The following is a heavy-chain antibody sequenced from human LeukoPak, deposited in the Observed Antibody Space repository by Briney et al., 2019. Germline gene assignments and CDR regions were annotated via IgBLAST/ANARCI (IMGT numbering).Heavy chain of an antibody. CDR2: INPSGGST. V-gene: IGHV1-46*04. CDR3: AREVGRGSSWYFYYYGMDV. CDR1: GYTFTSYY. Sequence: ASVKVSCKASGYTFTSYYMHWVRQAPGQGLEWMGIINPSGGSTSYAQKLQGRVTMTRDTSTSTVYMELSSLRSEDTAVYYCAREVGRGSSWYFYYYGMDVWGQGTTVTVSS. J-gene: IGHJ6*02. D-gene: IGHD6-13*01.